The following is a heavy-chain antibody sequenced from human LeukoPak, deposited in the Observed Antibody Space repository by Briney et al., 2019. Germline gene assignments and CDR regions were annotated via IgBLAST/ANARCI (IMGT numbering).Heavy chain of an antibody. CDR1: GASISSTTYY. CDR2: IYYSGST. D-gene: IGHD6-19*01. J-gene: IGHJ3*02. Sequence: SQTLSLTCSVSGASISSTTYYWGWIRQPPRKGLEWIASIYYSGSTYYNPSLKSRVTISVDTSKNQFSLKLSSVTAADTAVYYCARHKYSSGWPPEGAFDIWGQGTMVTVSS. CDR3: ARHKYSSGWPPEGAFDI. V-gene: IGHV4-39*01.